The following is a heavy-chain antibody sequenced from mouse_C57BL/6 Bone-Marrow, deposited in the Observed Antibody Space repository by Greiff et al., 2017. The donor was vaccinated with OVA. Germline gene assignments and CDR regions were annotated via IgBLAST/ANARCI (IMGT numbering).Heavy chain of an antibody. CDR1: GYTFTDYN. CDR2: INPNNGGT. CDR3: LLYGSRGDWYFDV. D-gene: IGHD1-1*01. V-gene: IGHV1-22*01. J-gene: IGHJ1*03. Sequence: VQLKQSGPELVKPGASVKMSCKASGYTFTDYNMHWVKQSHGKSLEWIGYINPNNGGTSYNQKFKGKATLTVNKSSSTAYMELRSLTSEDSAVYYCLLYGSRGDWYFDVWGTGTTVTVSS.